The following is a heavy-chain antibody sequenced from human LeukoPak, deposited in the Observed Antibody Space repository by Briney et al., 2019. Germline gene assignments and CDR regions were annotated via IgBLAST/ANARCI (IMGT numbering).Heavy chain of an antibody. Sequence: PSETLSLTCTVSGGSISSSSYYWGWIRQPPGKGLEWIGSIYYSGSTYYNPSLKSRVTISVDTSKNQFSLKLSSVTAADTAVYYCARWFIVATITDDAFDIWGQGTTVTVSS. CDR1: GGSISSSSYY. CDR2: IYYSGST. D-gene: IGHD5-12*01. J-gene: IGHJ3*02. V-gene: IGHV4-39*07. CDR3: ARWFIVATITDDAFDI.